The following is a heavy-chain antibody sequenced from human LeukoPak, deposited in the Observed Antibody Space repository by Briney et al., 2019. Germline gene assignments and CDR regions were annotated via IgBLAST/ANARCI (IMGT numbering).Heavy chain of an antibody. CDR2: ISGSGVST. Sequence: GGSLRLSCAASGFTFSSYSMNWVRQAPGKGLEWVSAISGSGVSTYYADSVKGRFTISRDNSKNTLYLQMNSLRAEDTAVYYCARGHSGWYDYWGQGTLVTVSS. V-gene: IGHV3-23*01. J-gene: IGHJ4*02. D-gene: IGHD6-19*01. CDR1: GFTFSSYS. CDR3: ARGHSGWYDY.